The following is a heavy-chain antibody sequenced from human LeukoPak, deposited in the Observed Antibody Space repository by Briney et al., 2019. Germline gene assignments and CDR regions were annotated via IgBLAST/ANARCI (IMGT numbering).Heavy chain of an antibody. J-gene: IGHJ6*02. CDR1: GGSISSGGYS. CDR3: ARGLYYYGMDV. Sequence: SQTLSLTCAVSGGSISSGGYSWSWIRQPPGKGLEWIGYIYHSGSTYYNPSLKSRVTISVDRSKNQFSLKLSSVTAADTAVYYCARGLYYYGMDVWGQGTTVTVSS. CDR2: IYHSGST. V-gene: IGHV4-30-2*01.